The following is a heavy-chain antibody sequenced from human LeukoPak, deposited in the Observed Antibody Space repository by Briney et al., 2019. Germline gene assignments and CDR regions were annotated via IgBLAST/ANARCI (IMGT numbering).Heavy chain of an antibody. V-gene: IGHV3-48*03. Sequence: GGSLRLSCVVSRFPFSIYEMNWVRQAPGKGLEWVSNIHSSGTVKYYPYSVKGRFFISRDNAKSSLYLQMNSLRVEDTAVYYCALLTVARDFDCWGQGALVTVSS. CDR3: ALLTVARDFDC. J-gene: IGHJ4*02. D-gene: IGHD5-12*01. CDR1: RFPFSIYE. CDR2: IHSSGTVK.